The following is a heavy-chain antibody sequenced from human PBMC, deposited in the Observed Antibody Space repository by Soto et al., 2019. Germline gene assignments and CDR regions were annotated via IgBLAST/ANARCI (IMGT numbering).Heavy chain of an antibody. J-gene: IGHJ4*02. CDR1: GFTFSRYS. CDR2: ISFDGGEN. Sequence: PGGSLRLSCVASGFTFSRYSIHWVRQAPGKGLEWVAVISFDGGENYYADSVQGRFSLSRDNSKNTVFLQMGSLRAADTALYFCARQGVHAFDYWGPGTLVTVSS. CDR3: ARQGVHAFDY. D-gene: IGHD2-8*01. V-gene: IGHV3-30-3*01.